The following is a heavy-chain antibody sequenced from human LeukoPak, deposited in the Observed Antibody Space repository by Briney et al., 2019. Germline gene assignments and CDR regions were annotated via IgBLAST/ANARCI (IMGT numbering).Heavy chain of an antibody. V-gene: IGHV4-59*02. D-gene: IGHD3-3*01. CDR2: IHYSGLT. CDR3: ARDPPEAEWNSFDY. J-gene: IGHJ4*02. CDR1: GGSVSGYY. Sequence: PSETLSLTCTVSGGSVSGYYWNWIRQPPGKGLEWIGFIHYSGLTVYSPSLQSRVTMSVDTSRNQFSLELRSVSAADTALYYCARDPPEAEWNSFDYWGQGTLVTVSS.